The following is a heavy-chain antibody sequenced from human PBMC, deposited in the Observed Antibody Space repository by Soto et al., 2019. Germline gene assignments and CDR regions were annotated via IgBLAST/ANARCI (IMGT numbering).Heavy chain of an antibody. D-gene: IGHD3-10*01. J-gene: IGHJ6*02. CDR1: GGSISSYY. CDR3: ARKGFGPLHGLVDV. CDR2: VHHSWGS. Sequence: QVQLQESGPGLVKPSETLSLSCTVSGGSISSYYWSWFRQSPGKRMEWIGYVHHSWGSSYNPSLLSRVAISLDTSKSQFSLKVTSVTATDTAVYYCARKGFGPLHGLVDVWGQGTRVTVFS. V-gene: IGHV4-59*08.